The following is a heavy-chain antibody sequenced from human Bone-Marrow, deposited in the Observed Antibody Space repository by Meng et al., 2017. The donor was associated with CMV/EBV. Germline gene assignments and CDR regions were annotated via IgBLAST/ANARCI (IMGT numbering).Heavy chain of an antibody. CDR1: GGSISSYY. J-gene: IGHJ5*02. V-gene: IGHV4-59*01. CDR2: IYYSGST. CDR3: ARAMTSIAAATFDP. D-gene: IGHD6-13*01. Sequence: GSLRLSCTVSGGSISSYYWSWIRQPPGKGLEWIGYIYYSGSTNYNPSLKSRVTISVDTSKNQFSLKLSSVTAADTAVYYCARAMTSIAAATFDPWGQGNLVTVSS.